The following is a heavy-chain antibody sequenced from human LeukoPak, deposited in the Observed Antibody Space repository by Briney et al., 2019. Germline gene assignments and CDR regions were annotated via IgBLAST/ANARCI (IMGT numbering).Heavy chain of an antibody. Sequence: GASVKVSCKASGYTFTDYYMHWVRQAPGQGLEWMGWINPNSGGTNYAQNFQGRVTMTRDTSISTAYMELSRLRSDDTAVYYCARVSCSGGSCSLDYWGQGTLVTVSS. CDR1: GYTFTDYY. D-gene: IGHD2-15*01. V-gene: IGHV1-2*02. CDR3: ARVSCSGGSCSLDY. CDR2: INPNSGGT. J-gene: IGHJ4*02.